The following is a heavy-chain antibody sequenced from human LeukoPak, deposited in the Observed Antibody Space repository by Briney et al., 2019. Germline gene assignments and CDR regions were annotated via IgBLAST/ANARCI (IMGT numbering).Heavy chain of an antibody. CDR3: AKDRETYYYDSSGLNLGG. D-gene: IGHD3-22*01. CDR2: VSYDGSKK. J-gene: IGHJ4*02. CDR1: GFNFNNYG. Sequence: PGRSLRLSCAASGFNFNNYGLHWVRQAPGKGLEWVAVVSYDGSKKYYADSVKGRFTISRDNSKNTLYLQMNSLRAEDTAVYYCAKDRETYYYDSSGLNLGGWGQGTLVTVSS. V-gene: IGHV3-30*18.